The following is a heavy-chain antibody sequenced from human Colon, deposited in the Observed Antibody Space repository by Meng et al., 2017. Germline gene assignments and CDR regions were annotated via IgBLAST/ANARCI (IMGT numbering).Heavy chain of an antibody. CDR1: GYSFRTYA. CDR2: INMYTGDP. J-gene: IGHJ4*02. V-gene: IGHV7-4-1*02. CDR3: VRHNGDSDFDY. Sequence: QMQLVQSGSELKKPGASVKVSCKASGYSFRTYAINWVRQAPGQGLQWMGWINMYTGDPSYVEGFAGRFVFSLDISVSTAYLQISSLKAEDTAVYFCVRHNGDSDFDYWGQGTLVTVSS. D-gene: IGHD2-21*02.